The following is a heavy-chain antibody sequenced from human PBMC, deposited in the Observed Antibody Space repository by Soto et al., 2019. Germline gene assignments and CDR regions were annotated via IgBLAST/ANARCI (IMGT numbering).Heavy chain of an antibody. CDR2: ISYSGST. CDR3: ARHKGWNPRFDN. CDR1: GGSISSYY. J-gene: IGHJ4*02. D-gene: IGHD1-1*01. V-gene: IGHV4-59*08. Sequence: PSETLSLTCTVSGGSISSYYWSWIRQSPGRELEWIAYISYSGSTNYNPSLKSRVTISLDTSKNQFSLNLNSVTAADTAMYYCARHKGWNPRFDNWAEAALVTVSP.